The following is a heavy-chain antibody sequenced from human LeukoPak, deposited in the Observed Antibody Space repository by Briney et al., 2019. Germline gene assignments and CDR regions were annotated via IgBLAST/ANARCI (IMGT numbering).Heavy chain of an antibody. V-gene: IGHV4-31*03. J-gene: IGHJ4*02. CDR2: IYYSGST. CDR3: ARTPLIAAAGIT. CDR1: GGSISSGGYY. D-gene: IGHD6-13*01. Sequence: PSETLSLTCTVSGGSISSGGYYWSWIRQHPGKGLEWIGYIYYSGSTYYNPSLKSRVTISLDTSKNQFSLKLSSVTAADTAVYYCARTPLIAAAGITWGQGSLVTVSS.